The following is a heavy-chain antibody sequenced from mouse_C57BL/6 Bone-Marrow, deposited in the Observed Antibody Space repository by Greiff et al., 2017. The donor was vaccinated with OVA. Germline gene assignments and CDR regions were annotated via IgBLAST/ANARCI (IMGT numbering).Heavy chain of an antibody. Sequence: QVQLKQSGAELVQPGASLKLSCKASGSAFSPSWLNWVKQRPGKGLEWIGQIYPGDGDINYNGKFKGKAPLTADTSSSTAYMPFSSLTSEDSAVYFCARGAYWGQGTTLTVSS. CDR2: IYPGDGDI. CDR3: ARGAY. CDR1: GSAFSPSW. V-gene: IGHV1-80*01. J-gene: IGHJ2*01.